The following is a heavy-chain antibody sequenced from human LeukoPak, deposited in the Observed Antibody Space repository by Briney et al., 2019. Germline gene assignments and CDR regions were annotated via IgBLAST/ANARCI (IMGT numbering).Heavy chain of an antibody. CDR3: ARGRGRNPSGYYYYMDV. Sequence: GGSLRLSCAASGFTFSSYWMSWVRQAPGKGLEWVSSVTISGDTTYYADSVKGRFTISRDNSKNTVFLVMSSLRAEDTAVYYCARGRGRNPSGYYYYMDVWGKGTTVTISS. D-gene: IGHD2-15*01. V-gene: IGHV3-23*01. CDR2: VTISGDTT. J-gene: IGHJ6*03. CDR1: GFTFSSYW.